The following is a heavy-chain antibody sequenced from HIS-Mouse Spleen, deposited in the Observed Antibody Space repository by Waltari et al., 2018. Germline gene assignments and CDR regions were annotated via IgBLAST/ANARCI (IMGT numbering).Heavy chain of an antibody. J-gene: IGHJ3*02. CDR3: AKVSGYSGYETAFDI. Sequence: AASGFTFSSYGMHWVRQAPGKGLEWVAVISYDGSNKYYADSVKGRFTISRDNSKNTLYLQMNSLRAEDTAVYYCAKVSGYSGYETAFDIWGQGTMVTVSS. D-gene: IGHD5-12*01. V-gene: IGHV3-30*18. CDR1: GFTFSSYG. CDR2: ISYDGSNK.